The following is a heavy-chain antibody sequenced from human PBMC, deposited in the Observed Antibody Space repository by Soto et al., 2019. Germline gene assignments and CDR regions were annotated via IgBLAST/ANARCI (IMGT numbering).Heavy chain of an antibody. CDR1: GGTFSSYA. J-gene: IGHJ4*02. CDR2: IIPIFGTA. V-gene: IGHV1-69*13. D-gene: IGHD1-26*01. CDR3: ARLNEWELSYDY. Sequence: SVKVSCKASGGTFSSYAISWVRQAPGQGLEWMGGIIPIFGTANYAQKFQGRATITADESTSTAYMELSSLRSEDTAVYYCARLNEWELSYDYWGQGTLVTVSS.